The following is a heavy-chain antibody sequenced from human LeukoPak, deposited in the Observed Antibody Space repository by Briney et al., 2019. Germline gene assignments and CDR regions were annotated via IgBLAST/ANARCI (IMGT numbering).Heavy chain of an antibody. Sequence: PGGSLRLSCAASGFTFSNAWMSWVRQAPGKGLEWVGRIESKTDGGTTDYAAPVKGRFTISRDDSTNTLYLQMNSLKSEDTAVYYCTTYGSGRKFDYWGQGILVTVSS. D-gene: IGHD3-10*01. CDR3: TTYGSGRKFDY. CDR1: GFTFSNAW. J-gene: IGHJ4*02. V-gene: IGHV3-15*04. CDR2: IESKTDGGTT.